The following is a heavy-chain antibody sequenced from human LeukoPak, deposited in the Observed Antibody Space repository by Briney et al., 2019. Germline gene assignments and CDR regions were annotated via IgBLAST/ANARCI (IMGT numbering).Heavy chain of an antibody. Sequence: PSGTLSLTCTVSGGSISSYYWSWIRQPPGKGLEWIGYIYYSGSTNYNPSLKSRVTISVDTSKNQFSLKLSSVTAADTAVYYCARVQQLWSLDYWGQGTLVTVSS. D-gene: IGHD5-18*01. CDR2: IYYSGST. CDR1: GGSISSYY. CDR3: ARVQQLWSLDY. V-gene: IGHV4-59*01. J-gene: IGHJ4*02.